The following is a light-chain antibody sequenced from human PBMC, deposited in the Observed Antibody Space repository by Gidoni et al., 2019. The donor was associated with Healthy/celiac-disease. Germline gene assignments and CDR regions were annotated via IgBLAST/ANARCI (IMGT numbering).Light chain of an antibody. CDR3: QQSYSTYWT. CDR2: AAS. J-gene: IGKJ1*01. V-gene: IGKV1-39*01. CDR1: QSISSY. Sequence: DIQLTQSPSSLSASVGDRVTITCRESQSISSYLNWYQQKPGKAPKLLIYAASSLQSGVPSRFSGSGSGTDFTLTISRLQPEDFATYYCQQSYSTYWTFGQGTKVEIK.